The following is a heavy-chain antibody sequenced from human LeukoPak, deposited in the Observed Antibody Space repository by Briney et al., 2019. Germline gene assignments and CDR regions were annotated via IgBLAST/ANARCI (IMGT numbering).Heavy chain of an antibody. CDR1: GYTFTNYG. Sequence: ASVTVSCKASGYTFTNYGVTWVRQAPGQGLEWMGWISGYNGHTNYAQKFQGRVTITTDESTSTAYMELSSLRSEDTAVYYCARAIVVVPAAIGWFDPWGQGTLVTVSS. CDR2: ISGYNGHT. CDR3: ARAIVVVPAAIGWFDP. J-gene: IGHJ5*02. V-gene: IGHV1-18*01. D-gene: IGHD2-2*01.